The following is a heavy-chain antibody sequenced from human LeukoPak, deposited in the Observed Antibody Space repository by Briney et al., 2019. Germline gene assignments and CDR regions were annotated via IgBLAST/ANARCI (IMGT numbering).Heavy chain of an antibody. CDR1: GFTFSNAW. V-gene: IGHV3-23*01. CDR2: ISGSGGST. Sequence: PGGSLRLSCAASGFTFSNAWMSWVRQAPGKGLEWVSAISGSGGSTYYADSVKGRFTISRDNSKNTLYLQMNSLRAEDTAVYYCARDREGDGDSAFDIWGQGTMVTVSS. J-gene: IGHJ3*02. D-gene: IGHD4-17*01. CDR3: ARDREGDGDSAFDI.